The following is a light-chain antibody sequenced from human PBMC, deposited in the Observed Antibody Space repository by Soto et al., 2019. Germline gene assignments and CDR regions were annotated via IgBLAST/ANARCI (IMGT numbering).Light chain of an antibody. CDR3: QKYYTTLT. CDR2: WAS. J-gene: IGKJ4*01. CDR1: QSVLYNSDNKNY. V-gene: IGKV4-1*01. Sequence: DIVMTQSPDSLAVSLGERATINCKSSQSVLYNSDNKNYLAWYQQKPGQPPKLLIYWASTRDSGVPDRFSGSGSGADFTLTISSLQAEDVAVYYCQKYYTTLTFGGGTKVEIK.